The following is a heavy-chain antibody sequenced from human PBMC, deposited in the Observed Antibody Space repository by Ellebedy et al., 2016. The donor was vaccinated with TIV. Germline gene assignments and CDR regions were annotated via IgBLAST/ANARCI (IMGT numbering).Heavy chain of an antibody. V-gene: IGHV3-23*01. CDR2: IGRGGDT. Sequence: GESLKISCAASGFTLDSYGATWVRQAPGRGLEWVSSIGRGGDTHDADSVKGRFTISRDTSKNMVYLQMNSLRAEGTAVYYCAKGGWGNIIDYWGQGTLVTVSS. CDR3: AKGGWGNIIDY. D-gene: IGHD1-26*01. CDR1: GFTLDSYG. J-gene: IGHJ4*02.